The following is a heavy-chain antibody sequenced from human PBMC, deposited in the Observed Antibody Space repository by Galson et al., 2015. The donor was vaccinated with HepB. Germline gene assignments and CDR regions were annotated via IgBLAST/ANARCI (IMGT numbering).Heavy chain of an antibody. V-gene: IGHV3-66*01. D-gene: IGHD3-3*01. Sequence: SLRLSCAASGFTVSGNYMSWVRQAPGKGLEWVSVIYSGGGINYADSVRGRFTISRDNSKNTLFLQMNSLRAEDTAVYYCARDRENYDFWSGYYTGTFMDVWGKGTTVTVSS. J-gene: IGHJ6*03. CDR2: IYSGGGI. CDR1: GFTVSGNY. CDR3: ARDRENYDFWSGYYTGTFMDV.